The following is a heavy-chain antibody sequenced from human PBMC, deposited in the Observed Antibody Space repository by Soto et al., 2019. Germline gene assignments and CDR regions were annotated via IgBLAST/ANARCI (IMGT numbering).Heavy chain of an antibody. CDR3: ARAGVTMVRGVIHNWFDP. Sequence: PGGSLRLSCSASGFTFSSYDMHGVRQATEKRLEWVSAIGTAGDTYYPGSVKGRFTISRENAKNSLYLQMNSLRAEDTAVYYCARAGVTMVRGVIHNWFDPWGQGTLVTVSS. CDR2: IGTAGDT. D-gene: IGHD3-10*01. V-gene: IGHV3-13*01. J-gene: IGHJ5*02. CDR1: GFTFSSYD.